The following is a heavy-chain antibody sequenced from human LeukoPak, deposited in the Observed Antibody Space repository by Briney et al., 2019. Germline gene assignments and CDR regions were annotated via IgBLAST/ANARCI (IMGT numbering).Heavy chain of an antibody. CDR3: ARDGSYDSSGYYWGPFDP. CDR2: ISYDGSNK. V-gene: IGHV3-30-3*01. CDR1: GFTFSSYA. D-gene: IGHD3-22*01. Sequence: GGSLRLSCAASGFTFSSYAMHWVRQAPGKGLEWVAVISYDGSNKYYADPVKGRFTISRDNSKNMLYLQMNSLRAEDTAAYYCARDGSYDSSGYYWGPFDPWGQGTLVTVSS. J-gene: IGHJ5*02.